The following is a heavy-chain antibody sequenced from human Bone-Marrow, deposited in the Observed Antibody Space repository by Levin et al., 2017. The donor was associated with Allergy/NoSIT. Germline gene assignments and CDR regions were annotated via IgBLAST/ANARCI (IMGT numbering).Heavy chain of an antibody. CDR3: AREEESFDPGLMDV. J-gene: IGHJ6*02. D-gene: IGHD3-9*01. CDR2: ISRTGDRT. V-gene: IGHV3-23*01. Sequence: GGSLRLSCAGSTYTFDMSIMSWVRQSPGRGLEWVSAISRTGDRTYYADSVRGRFTISRDNSKNTLYLQMNSLRAEDMAVYYCAREEESFDPGLMDVWGQGTTVTVSS. CDR1: TYTFDMSI.